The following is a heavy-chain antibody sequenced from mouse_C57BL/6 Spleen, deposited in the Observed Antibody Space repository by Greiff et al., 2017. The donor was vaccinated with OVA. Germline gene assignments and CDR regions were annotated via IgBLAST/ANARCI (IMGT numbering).Heavy chain of an antibody. CDR1: GFTFSSYG. CDR3: AGQGEYAMDY. V-gene: IGHV5-6*01. J-gene: IGHJ4*01. Sequence: EVKLVESGGDLVKPGGSLKLSCAASGFTFSSYGMSWVRQTPDKRLEWVATISSGGSYTYYPDSVKGRFTISRDNAKNTLYLQMRSLKSEDTAMYYCAGQGEYAMDYWGQGTSVTVSS. CDR2: ISSGGSYT.